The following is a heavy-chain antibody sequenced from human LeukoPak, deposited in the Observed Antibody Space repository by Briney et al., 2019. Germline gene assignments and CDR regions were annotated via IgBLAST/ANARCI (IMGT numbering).Heavy chain of an antibody. CDR2: ISYDGSNK. CDR3: ARDSSGSSEWFFDP. Sequence: GGSLRLSCAASGFTFSSYAMHWVRQAPGKGLEWVAVISYDGSNKYYADSVKGRFTISRDNSKNTMYLRMDSLRAEDTAMYYCARDSSGSSEWFFDPWGQGTLVTVSS. V-gene: IGHV3-30-3*01. D-gene: IGHD3-22*01. CDR1: GFTFSSYA. J-gene: IGHJ5*02.